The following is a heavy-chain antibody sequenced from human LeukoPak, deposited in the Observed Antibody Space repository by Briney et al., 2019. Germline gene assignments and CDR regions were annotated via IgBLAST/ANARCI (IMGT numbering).Heavy chain of an antibody. Sequence: SETLSLTCTVSGGSISSSSYYWGWIRQPPGKGLEWIGSIYYSGSTYYNPSLKSRVTISVDTSKDQFSLKLSSVTAADTAVYYCAREELLWGYWYFDLWGRGTLVTVSS. CDR1: GGSISSSSYY. D-gene: IGHD1-26*01. CDR3: AREELLWGYWYFDL. J-gene: IGHJ2*01. CDR2: IYYSGST. V-gene: IGHV4-39*02.